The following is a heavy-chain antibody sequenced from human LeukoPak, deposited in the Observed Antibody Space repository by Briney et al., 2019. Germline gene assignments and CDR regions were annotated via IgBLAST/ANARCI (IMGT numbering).Heavy chain of an antibody. Sequence: GESLKISCKGSGYSFTSYWIGWVRQMPGKRLEWMGIIYPGDSDTRYSPSFQGQVTISADKSISTAYLQWSSLKASDPAMYYCARLGPVDSDAFDIWGQGTMVTVSS. CDR1: GYSFTSYW. CDR3: ARLGPVDSDAFDI. D-gene: IGHD5-12*01. J-gene: IGHJ3*02. V-gene: IGHV5-51*01. CDR2: IYPGDSDT.